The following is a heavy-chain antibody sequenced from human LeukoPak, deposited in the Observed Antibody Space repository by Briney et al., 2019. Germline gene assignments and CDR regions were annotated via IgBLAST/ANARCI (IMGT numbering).Heavy chain of an antibody. CDR1: GGSFSAYY. CDR3: ARARYSYGYAFDY. Sequence: SETLSLTCAVYGGSFSAYYWSWIRQPPGKGLEWIGEISHSGRTNYNPSLKSRVTISVDTSKNQFSLKLSSVTAADTAVYYCARARYSYGYAFDYWGQGTLVTVSS. J-gene: IGHJ4*02. D-gene: IGHD5-18*01. CDR2: ISHSGRT. V-gene: IGHV4-34*01.